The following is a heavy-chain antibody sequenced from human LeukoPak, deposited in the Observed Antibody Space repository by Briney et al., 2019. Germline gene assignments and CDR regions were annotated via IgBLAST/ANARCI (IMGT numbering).Heavy chain of an antibody. Sequence: PSETLSLTCAVYGGSFSGYYWSWIRQPPGKGLEWIGKINHSGSTNYNPSLKSRVTISVDTSKNQFSLKLSSVTAADTAVYYCARLIWSAWGQGTLVTVSS. CDR1: GGSFSGYY. V-gene: IGHV4-34*01. CDR2: INHSGST. CDR3: ARLIWSA. D-gene: IGHD3-10*01. J-gene: IGHJ5*02.